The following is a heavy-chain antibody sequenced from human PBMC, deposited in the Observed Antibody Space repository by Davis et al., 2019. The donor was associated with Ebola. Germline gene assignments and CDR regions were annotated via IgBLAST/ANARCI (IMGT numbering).Heavy chain of an antibody. D-gene: IGHD6-19*01. J-gene: IGHJ4*02. Sequence: PSETLSLTCTVSGGSISSHYWSWIRQPPGKGLEWIGYIYYSGSTNYNPSLKSRVTISVDTSKNQFSLKLSSVTAADTAVYYCARVSIAVGVDYWGQGTLVTVSS. CDR3: ARVSIAVGVDY. CDR2: IYYSGST. V-gene: IGHV4-59*11. CDR1: GGSISSHY.